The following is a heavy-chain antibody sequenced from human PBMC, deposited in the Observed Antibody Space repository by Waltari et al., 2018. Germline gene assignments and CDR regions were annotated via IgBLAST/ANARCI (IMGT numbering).Heavy chain of an antibody. CDR1: GFSTDYW. CDR3: TTNPGY. Sequence: EVQLVESGGGLVQPGGSLRLSCAASGFSTDYWLDWVRQAPGKWRVGVSRMKTDGTSITYADSVKGRFTISRDSAKNAYYLQMNGLRAEDTAVYYCTTNPGYWGQGTLVTVSS. CDR2: MKTDGTSI. J-gene: IGHJ4*02. V-gene: IGHV3-74*03.